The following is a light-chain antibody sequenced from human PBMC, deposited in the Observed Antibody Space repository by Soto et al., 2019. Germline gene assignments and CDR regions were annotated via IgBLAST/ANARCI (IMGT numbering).Light chain of an antibody. CDR1: QNVSTY. J-gene: IGKJ3*01. CDR2: DAS. CDR3: QQRTNWLT. Sequence: EIVLTQSPATRSLSPGERVTLSCRASQNVSTYLAWYQQKPGQAPRLLIYDASDRATGIPARFSGSGSGTDFTLTISSLEPEDFAVYYCQQRTNWLTFGPGTKVDIK. V-gene: IGKV3-11*01.